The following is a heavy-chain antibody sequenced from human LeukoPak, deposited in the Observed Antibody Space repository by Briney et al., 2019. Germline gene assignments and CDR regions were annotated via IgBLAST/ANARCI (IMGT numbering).Heavy chain of an antibody. CDR1: GGSISSYY. Sequence: PSETLSLTCTVSGGSISSYYWSWIRQPPGKGLEWIGYIYYSGSTNYNPSLKSRVTISVDTSKNQFSLKPSSVTAADTAVYYCARALRSGSYYNVDAFDIWGQGTMVTVSS. D-gene: IGHD3-10*01. J-gene: IGHJ3*02. CDR3: ARALRSGSYYNVDAFDI. V-gene: IGHV4-59*01. CDR2: IYYSGST.